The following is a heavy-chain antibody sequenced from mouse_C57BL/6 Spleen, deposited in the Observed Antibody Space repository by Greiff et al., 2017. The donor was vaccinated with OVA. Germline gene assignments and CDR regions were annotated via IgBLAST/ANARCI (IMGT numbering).Heavy chain of an antibody. CDR1: GYTFTDYY. V-gene: IGHV1-26*01. CDR2: INPNNGGT. D-gene: IGHD2-4*01. J-gene: IGHJ2*01. CDR3: AKRDYYDYDEDYFDY. Sequence: EVQLQQSGPELVKPGASVKISCKASGYTFTDYYMNWVKQSHGKSLEWIGDINPNNGGTSYNQKFKGKATLTVDKSSSTAYMELRSLTSEDSAVYYCAKRDYYDYDEDYFDYWGQGTTLTVSS.